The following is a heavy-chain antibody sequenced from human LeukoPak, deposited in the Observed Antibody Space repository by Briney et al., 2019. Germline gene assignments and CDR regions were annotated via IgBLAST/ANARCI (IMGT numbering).Heavy chain of an antibody. CDR2: ISASGGST. V-gene: IGHV3-23*01. CDR3: AKDISPLYYYYGMHV. CDR1: GFTFSSYA. Sequence: GGSLRLSCAASGFTFSSYAMSWVRQAPGKGLEWVSGISASGGSTYYADSVKGRFTISRDNSKNMLYLQMNSLRAEDTALYYCAKDISPLYYYYGMHVWGQGTTVTVSS. J-gene: IGHJ6*02.